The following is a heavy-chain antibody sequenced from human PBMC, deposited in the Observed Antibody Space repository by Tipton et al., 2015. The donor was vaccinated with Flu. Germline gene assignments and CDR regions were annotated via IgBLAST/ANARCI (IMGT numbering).Heavy chain of an antibody. CDR2: IYYSGST. CDR1: GGSINSYY. CDR3: ASTELLGAFDI. Sequence: TLSLTCTVSGGSINSYYWSWIRQPPGKGLEWIGYIYYSGSTNYNPSLKSRVTISVDTSKNQFSLKLSSVTAADTAVYYCASTELLGAFDIWGQGTMVTVSS. V-gene: IGHV4-59*01. D-gene: IGHD1-26*01. J-gene: IGHJ3*02.